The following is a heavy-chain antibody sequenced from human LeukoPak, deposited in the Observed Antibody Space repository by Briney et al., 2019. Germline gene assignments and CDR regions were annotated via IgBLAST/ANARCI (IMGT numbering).Heavy chain of an antibody. CDR1: GYTFTIYA. J-gene: IGHJ4*02. CDR3: ATDRYSSSWYNY. Sequence: ASVKVSCKASGYTFTIYAMHWVRQAPGQRLEWMGWINAGNGDTKYSQKFQGRVTITRDTSASTAYMELSSLRSEDTAVYYCATDRYSSSWYNYWGQGTLVTVSS. CDR2: INAGNGDT. V-gene: IGHV1-3*01. D-gene: IGHD6-13*01.